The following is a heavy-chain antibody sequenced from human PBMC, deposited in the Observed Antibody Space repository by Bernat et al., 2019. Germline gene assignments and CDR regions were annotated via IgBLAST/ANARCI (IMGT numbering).Heavy chain of an antibody. CDR1: GYTFTSYY. CDR2: INPTGGST. V-gene: IGHV1-46*01. J-gene: IGHJ3*02. CDR3: ARNIGYAFDI. Sequence: QVQLVQSGAEVKKPGASVKVSCTASGYTFTSYYMHWVRQAPGQGLEWMGFINPTGGSTNYAQKFQGRVTMTRDTSTSTVYMELSSLRSEDTAVYYCARNIGYAFDIWGQGTMVTVSS.